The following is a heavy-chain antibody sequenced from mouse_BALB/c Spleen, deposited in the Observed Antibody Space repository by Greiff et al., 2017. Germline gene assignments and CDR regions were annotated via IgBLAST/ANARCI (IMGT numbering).Heavy chain of an antibody. Sequence: EVKLVESGPSLVKPSQTLSLTCSVTGDSITSGYWNWIRKFPGNKLEYMGYISYSGSTYYNPSLKSRISITRDTSKNQYYLQLNSVTTEDTATYYCASAIYYGSSPFAYWGQGTLVTVSA. J-gene: IGHJ3*01. V-gene: IGHV3-8*02. CDR2: ISYSGST. CDR3: ASAIYYGSSPFAY. CDR1: GDSITSGY. D-gene: IGHD1-1*01.